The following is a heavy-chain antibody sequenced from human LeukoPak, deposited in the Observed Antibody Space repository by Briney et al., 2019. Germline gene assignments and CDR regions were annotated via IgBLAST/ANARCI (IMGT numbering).Heavy chain of an antibody. CDR1: GFTFSSFA. Sequence: GGSLRLSCAASGFTFSSFAINWVRQAPGKGLEWVASIKHDGSEKYYVDSVRGRFTISRDDTMNSLYLQMSSLRAEDTAVYYCATDRGWRTSGYYLYYFEYWGQGTLVTYSS. CDR3: ATDRGWRTSGYYLYYFEY. D-gene: IGHD3-3*01. V-gene: IGHV3-7*01. CDR2: IKHDGSEK. J-gene: IGHJ4*02.